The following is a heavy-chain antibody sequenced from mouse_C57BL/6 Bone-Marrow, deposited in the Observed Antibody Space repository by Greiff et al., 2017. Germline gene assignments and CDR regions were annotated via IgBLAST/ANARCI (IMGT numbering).Heavy chain of an antibody. V-gene: IGHV14-4*01. CDR1: GFNIKDDY. Sequence: EVQLQQSGAELVRPGASVKLSCTASGFNIKDDYIHWVKQRPEQGLEWSGWIAPENGDTEYASKVQGKATITSDKSSNTAYLQLSSLTSEDTSVYYCSSFDGNYFDFWGQGTPLTVAS. D-gene: IGHD2-3*01. CDR2: IAPENGDT. CDR3: SSFDGNYFDF. J-gene: IGHJ2*01.